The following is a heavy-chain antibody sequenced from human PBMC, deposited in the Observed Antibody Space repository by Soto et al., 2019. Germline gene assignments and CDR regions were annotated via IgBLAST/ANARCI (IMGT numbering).Heavy chain of an antibody. V-gene: IGHV3-33*01. D-gene: IGHD6-13*01. CDR2: VWSDGSNK. Sequence: PGGSLRLSCGASGFTFSGHAIHWVRQAPGKGLEWVAQVWSDGSNKYYADSVKGRFTISRDNSKNTVFLQMSSLKVEDTAVYHCARDGQQLAPYTMDVWGQGTTVTVS. CDR3: ARDGQQLAPYTMDV. J-gene: IGHJ6*02. CDR1: GFTFSGHA.